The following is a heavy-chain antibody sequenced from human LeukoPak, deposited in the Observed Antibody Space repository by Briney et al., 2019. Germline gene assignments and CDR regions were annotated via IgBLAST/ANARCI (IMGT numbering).Heavy chain of an antibody. CDR1: GFTFSNYA. V-gene: IGHV3-21*01. J-gene: IGHJ4*02. Sequence: GGSLRLSCAASGFTFSNYAMNWVRQAPGKGLEWVSSISASSTDIYYADSVKGRFTISRDNAKSSLYLQINSLRAEDTAIYYCARRGYYDSSGYDYWGQGTLVTVSS. CDR2: ISASSTDI. CDR3: ARRGYYDSSGYDY. D-gene: IGHD3-22*01.